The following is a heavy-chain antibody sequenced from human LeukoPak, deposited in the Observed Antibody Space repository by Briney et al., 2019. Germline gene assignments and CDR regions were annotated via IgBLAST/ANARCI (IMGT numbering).Heavy chain of an antibody. CDR2: IAHDGTT. CDR1: GGSIDITNY. J-gene: IGHJ4*02. Sequence: SETLSLTCGVSGGSIDITNYWSWVRQAPGKGLEWIGEIAHDGTTNYNPSLRSRVAMSFDRANNQFSLSLTSVTAADTAVYRCTREDRPYCPFAYWGQGVLVTVSS. CDR3: TREDRPYCPFAY. D-gene: IGHD1-26*01. V-gene: IGHV4-4*01.